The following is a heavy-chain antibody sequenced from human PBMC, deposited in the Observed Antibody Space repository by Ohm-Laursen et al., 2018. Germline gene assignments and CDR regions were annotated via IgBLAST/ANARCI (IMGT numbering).Heavy chain of an antibody. Sequence: RSLRLSCTASGFTFSAYGMHWVRQAPGKGLEWVADIWYDGVNKYYADSVKGRFTISRDNSKNTVYLQMNSLRAEDTAVYYCAKVEAYRGYDNWGQGTLVTVSS. CDR3: AKVEAYRGYDN. V-gene: IGHV3-33*06. CDR2: IWYDGVNK. CDR1: GFTFSAYG. J-gene: IGHJ4*02. D-gene: IGHD5-12*01.